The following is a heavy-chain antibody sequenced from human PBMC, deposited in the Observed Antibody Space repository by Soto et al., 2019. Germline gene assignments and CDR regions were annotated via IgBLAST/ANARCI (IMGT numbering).Heavy chain of an antibody. J-gene: IGHJ5*02. CDR2: IYYSGST. V-gene: IGHV4-31*03. CDR3: ARDIVVVVAAQPTAQYNWFDP. CDR1: GGSISSGGYY. Sequence: SETLSLTCTVSGGSISSGGYYWSWIRQHPGKGLEWIGYIYYSGSTYYNPSLKSRVTISVDTSKNQFSLKLSSVTAADTAVYYCARDIVVVVAAQPTAQYNWFDPWGQGTLVTVYS. D-gene: IGHD2-15*01.